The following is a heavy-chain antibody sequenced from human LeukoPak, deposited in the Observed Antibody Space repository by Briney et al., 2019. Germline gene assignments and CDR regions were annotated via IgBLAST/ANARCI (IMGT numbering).Heavy chain of an antibody. V-gene: IGHV3-21*01. D-gene: IGHD6-13*01. CDR2: ISSSSSYI. Sequence: GGSLRLSCAASGFTFSSYSMNWVRQAPGKGLEWVSSISSSSSYIYYADSVKGRFTISRDNAKNALYLQMNSLRAEDTAVYYCARDLSSDCFDPWGQGTLVTVSS. J-gene: IGHJ5*02. CDR1: GFTFSSYS. CDR3: ARDLSSDCFDP.